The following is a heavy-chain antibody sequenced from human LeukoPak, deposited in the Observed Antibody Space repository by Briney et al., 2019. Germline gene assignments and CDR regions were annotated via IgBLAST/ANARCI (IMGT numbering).Heavy chain of an antibody. J-gene: IGHJ4*02. D-gene: IGHD5-24*01. Sequence: GGSLRLSCAASGFTFSSYWMHWVRQAPGKGLVWVSRINSDGSFTSYVDSVKGPFTIARDNAKNTLYLQMNSLRAEDTAVYYCASLPYGSLAQGYWGQGTLVTVSS. CDR1: GFTFSSYW. CDR3: ASLPYGSLAQGY. CDR2: INSDGSFT. V-gene: IGHV3-74*01.